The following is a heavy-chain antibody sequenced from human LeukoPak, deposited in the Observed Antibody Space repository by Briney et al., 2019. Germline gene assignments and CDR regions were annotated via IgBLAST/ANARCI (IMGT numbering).Heavy chain of an antibody. CDR1: GFTFSSYE. J-gene: IGHJ4*02. Sequence: GGSLRLSCAASGFTFSSYEMNWVRQAPGKGLEWVSYISSSGSTIYYAVSVKGRFTNSRDNAKNSLYLQMNSLRAEDTAVYYCAREKYSSSPFRYWGQGTLVTVSS. CDR2: ISSSGSTI. V-gene: IGHV3-48*03. CDR3: AREKYSSSPFRY. D-gene: IGHD6-13*01.